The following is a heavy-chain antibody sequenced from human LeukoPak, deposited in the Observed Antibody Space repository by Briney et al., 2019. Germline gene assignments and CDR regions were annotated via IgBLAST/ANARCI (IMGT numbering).Heavy chain of an antibody. V-gene: IGHV4-34*01. CDR2: INHSGST. D-gene: IGHD4-17*01. Sequence: PSETLSLTCAVYGGSFSGYYWSWIRQPPGKGLEWIGEINHSGSTNYNPSLKSRVTISVDTSKNQFSLKLSSVTAADTAVYYCARHYGDYVNAKDAFDIWGQGTMVTVSS. CDR3: ARHYGDYVNAKDAFDI. J-gene: IGHJ3*02. CDR1: GGSFSGYY.